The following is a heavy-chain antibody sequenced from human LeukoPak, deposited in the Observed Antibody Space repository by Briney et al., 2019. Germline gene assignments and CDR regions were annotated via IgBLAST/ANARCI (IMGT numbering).Heavy chain of an antibody. CDR2: INHSGST. D-gene: IGHD3-10*01. CDR1: VGSFRGYY. V-gene: IGHV4-34*01. CDR3: AGRTAAAYGPGVYGMDV. Sequence: SETLSLTCAVYVGSFRGYYWSWIRQPPGKGLEWIGEINHSGSTNYNPSLKSRVTISVDTSKNKFSLKLSSVTAADTAVYYCAGRTAAAYGPGVYGMDVWGQGTTVTVSS. J-gene: IGHJ6*02.